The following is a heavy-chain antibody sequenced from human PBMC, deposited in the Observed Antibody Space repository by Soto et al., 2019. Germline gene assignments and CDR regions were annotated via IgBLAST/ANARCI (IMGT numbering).Heavy chain of an antibody. V-gene: IGHV3-23*04. CDR2: ISGSGGST. J-gene: IGHJ6*02. D-gene: IGHD1-1*01. CDR3: AKGVQVYYYGMDV. Sequence: EVQLVESGGGLVQPGGSLRLSCAASGFTFSSYAMNWVRQAGKGLEWVSAISGSGGSTYYADSVKGRFTIFRDNSKNTLYLQMNSLRAEDTAVYYCAKGVQVYYYGMDVWGQGTTVTVSS. CDR1: GFTFSSYA.